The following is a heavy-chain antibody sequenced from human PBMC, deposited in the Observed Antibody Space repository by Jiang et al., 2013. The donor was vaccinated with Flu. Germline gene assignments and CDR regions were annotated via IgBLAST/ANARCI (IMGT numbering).Heavy chain of an antibody. J-gene: IGHJ4*02. D-gene: IGHD4-23*01. CDR1: GGSISSYY. CDR2: IYYSGST. Sequence: GPGLVKPSETLSLTCTVSGGSISSYYWSWIRQPPGKGLEWIGYIYYSGSTNYNPSLKSRVTISVDTSKNQFSLKLSSVTAADTAVYYCARGIGLRWYYFDYWGQGTLVTVSS. V-gene: IGHV4-59*01. CDR3: ARGIGLRWYYFDY.